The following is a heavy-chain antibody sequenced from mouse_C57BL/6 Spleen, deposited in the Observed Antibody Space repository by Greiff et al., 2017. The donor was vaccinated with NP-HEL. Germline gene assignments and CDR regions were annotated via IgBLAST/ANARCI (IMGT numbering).Heavy chain of an antibody. CDR1: GFTFSDYG. Sequence: DVQLVESGGGLVKPGGSLKLSCAASGFTFSDYGMHWVRQAPEKGLEWVAYISSGSSTIYYADTVKGRFTISRDNAKNTLFLQMTSLRSEDTAMYYCARSYFYYFDYWGQGTTLTVSS. CDR3: ARSYFYYFDY. V-gene: IGHV5-17*01. CDR2: ISSGSSTI. J-gene: IGHJ2*01.